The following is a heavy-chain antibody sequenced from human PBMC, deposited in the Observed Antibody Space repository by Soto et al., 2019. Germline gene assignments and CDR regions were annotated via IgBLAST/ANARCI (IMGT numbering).Heavy chain of an antibody. D-gene: IGHD6-6*01. CDR1: GGSFSGYY. CDR3: ATDSIAARRRWFDP. V-gene: IGHV4-34*01. Sequence: TSETLSLTCAVYGGSFSGYYWSWIRQPPGKGLEWIGEINHSGSTNYNPSLKSRVTISVDTSKNQFSLKLSSVTAADTAVYYCATDSIAARRRWFDPWGQGTLVTVSS. J-gene: IGHJ5*02. CDR2: INHSGST.